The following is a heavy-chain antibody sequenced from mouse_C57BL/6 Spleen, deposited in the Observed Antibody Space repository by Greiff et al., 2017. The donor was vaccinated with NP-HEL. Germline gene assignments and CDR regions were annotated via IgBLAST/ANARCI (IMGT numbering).Heavy chain of an antibody. J-gene: IGHJ3*01. CDR2: IDPSDSET. CDR3: ARQANWDFAWFAY. Sequence: VQLQQPGAELVRPGSSVKLSCKASGYTFTSYWMHWVKQRPIQGLEWIGNIDPSDSETHYNQKFKDKATLTVDKSSSTAYMQLSSLTSEDSAVYYCARQANWDFAWFAYWGQGTLVTVSA. V-gene: IGHV1-52*01. D-gene: IGHD4-1*01. CDR1: GYTFTSYW.